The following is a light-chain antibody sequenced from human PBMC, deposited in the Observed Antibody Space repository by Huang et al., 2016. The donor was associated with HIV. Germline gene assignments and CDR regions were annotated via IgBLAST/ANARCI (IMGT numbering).Light chain of an antibody. V-gene: IGKV3-15*01. CDR3: QQYHDWPPLT. CDR2: VAS. Sequence: EIEMTQSPATLSESPGERATLSCRASQTVNSDLAWYQQKPGHAPRLLIYVASTRATGIPAKFNGTGSGTEFSLTISNLQSEDFAVYYCQQYHDWPPLTFGGGTKVEI. CDR1: QTVNSD. J-gene: IGKJ4*01.